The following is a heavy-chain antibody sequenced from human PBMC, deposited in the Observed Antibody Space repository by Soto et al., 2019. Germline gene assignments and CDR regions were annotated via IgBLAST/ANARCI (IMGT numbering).Heavy chain of an antibody. V-gene: IGHV4-59*08. D-gene: IGHD2-21*01. CDR1: GGSISSYY. CDR3: ARAIPDYYYMDV. Sequence: SETLSLTCTVSGGSISSYYWSWIRQPPGKGLEWIGYIYYSGSTNYNPSLKSRVTISVDTSKNQFSLKLSSVTAADTAVYYCARAIPDYYYMDVWGKGTTVTVSS. CDR2: IYYSGST. J-gene: IGHJ6*03.